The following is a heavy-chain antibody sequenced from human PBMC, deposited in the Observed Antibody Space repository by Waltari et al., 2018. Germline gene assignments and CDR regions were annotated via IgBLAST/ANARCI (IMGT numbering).Heavy chain of an antibody. CDR1: GGSFSGYY. CDR2: INHSGSP. Sequence: QVQLQQWGAGLLKPSETLSLTCAVYGGSFSGYYWSWIRQPPGKGLEWIGEINHSGSPNYNPSLKSRVTISIDTSKNQFSLKLSSVTAADTAVYYCACFFGGYGAWDYWGQGTLVTVSS. D-gene: IGHD3-3*01. J-gene: IGHJ4*02. CDR3: ACFFGGYGAWDY. V-gene: IGHV4-34*01.